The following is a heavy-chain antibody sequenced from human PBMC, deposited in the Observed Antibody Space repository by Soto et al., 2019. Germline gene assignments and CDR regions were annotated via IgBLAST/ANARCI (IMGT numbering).Heavy chain of an antibody. D-gene: IGHD1-26*01. CDR3: ARDRRGSYYFDY. V-gene: IGHV3-30-3*01. Sequence: LSLTCTVSGGSISSGGYYWSWIRQHPGKGLEWVAVISYDGSNKYYADSVKGRFTISRDNSKNTQYLQMNSLRAEDTAVYYCARDRRGSYYFDYWGQGTLVTVSS. CDR1: GGSISSGG. CDR2: ISYDGSNK. J-gene: IGHJ4*02.